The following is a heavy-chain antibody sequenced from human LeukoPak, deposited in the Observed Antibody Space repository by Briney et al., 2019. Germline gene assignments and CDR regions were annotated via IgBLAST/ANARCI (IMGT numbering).Heavy chain of an antibody. J-gene: IGHJ4*02. CDR2: IYPGDSDT. V-gene: IGHV5-51*01. Sequence: GGSLKISCKGSRYSFTSYWIGCVPQMPGKSLEWMGIIYPGDSDTRYSPSFQGEVTISADKSISTAYLQWRSLKASDTAMYYCARHEGNPWQNDYWGQGTLVTVSS. CDR1: RYSFTSYW. CDR3: ARHEGNPWQNDY. D-gene: IGHD1-14*01.